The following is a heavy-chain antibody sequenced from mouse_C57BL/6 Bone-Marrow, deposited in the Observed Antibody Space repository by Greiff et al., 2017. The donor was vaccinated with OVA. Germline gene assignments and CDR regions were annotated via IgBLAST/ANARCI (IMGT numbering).Heavy chain of an antibody. Sequence: QVQLQQPGAELVRPGSSVKLSCKASGYTFTSYWMHWVKQRPIQGLEWIGNIDPSDSETHYNQKFKDKATLTVDKSSSTAYMQLSSLTSEDSAVYYGASEDYDGYYGAMDYWGQGTSVTVSS. V-gene: IGHV1-52*01. CDR2: IDPSDSET. CDR1: GYTFTSYW. J-gene: IGHJ4*01. CDR3: ASEDYDGYYGAMDY. D-gene: IGHD2-3*01.